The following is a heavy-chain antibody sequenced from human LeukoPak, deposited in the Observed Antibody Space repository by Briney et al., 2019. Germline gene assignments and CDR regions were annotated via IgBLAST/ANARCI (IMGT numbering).Heavy chain of an antibody. V-gene: IGHV1-18*01. CDR2: ISAYNGNT. J-gene: IGHJ4*02. CDR3: STAVGLNYYFWSGYSTFDY. CDR1: GYTFTSYG. Sequence: ASVKVSCTASGYTFTSYGISWVRQAPGPGLEWMGWISAYNGNTNYAQELQGRVTITTDTSPSTAYMALRSLRSDAPAVHYCSTAVGLNYYFWSGYSTFDYWGQGTLVTVSS. D-gene: IGHD3-3*01.